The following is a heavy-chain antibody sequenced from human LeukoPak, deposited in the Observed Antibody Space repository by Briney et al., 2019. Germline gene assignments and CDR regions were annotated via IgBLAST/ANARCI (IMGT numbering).Heavy chain of an antibody. Sequence: GESLKISCKGSGYSFSTYWIAWVRQMPGKGLEWMGIIYPGDSDTRYSPSFQGQVTISADKSISTAYLQWSSLKASDTAMYYCARVLYSSSSFGDYWGQGPLVTVSS. V-gene: IGHV5-51*01. CDR1: GYSFSTYW. D-gene: IGHD6-6*01. CDR2: IYPGDSDT. CDR3: ARVLYSSSSFGDY. J-gene: IGHJ4*02.